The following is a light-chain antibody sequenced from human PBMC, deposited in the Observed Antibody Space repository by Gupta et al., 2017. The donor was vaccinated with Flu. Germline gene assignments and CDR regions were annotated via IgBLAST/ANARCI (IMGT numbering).Light chain of an antibody. Sequence: QSVLTQPPSVSGAPGQRVTISCTGRTSNIGAGYDVHWYQKLPGTAPNLLIFDYMKRPSGAPARVCCSTSGTSASLAITGLQAEEEAAYYCQSYDSSPRGPGVFGGGTELTVL. V-gene: IGLV1-40*01. CDR1: TSNIGAGYD. CDR3: QSYDSSPRGPGV. CDR2: DYM. J-gene: IGLJ2*01.